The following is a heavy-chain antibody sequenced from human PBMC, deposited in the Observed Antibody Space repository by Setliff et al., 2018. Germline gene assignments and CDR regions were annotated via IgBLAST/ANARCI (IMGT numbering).Heavy chain of an antibody. D-gene: IGHD1-1*01. Sequence: SETLSLTCAVFGGSFSDHYWSWIRQSPGKGLEWIGTIYHSGNTYYNPSLNSRLTISVDTSKNQFSLRLTSVTAADTAIYYCARVRNTQNGFFDYWSQGTLVTVSS. CDR3: ARVRNTQNGFFDY. J-gene: IGHJ4*02. CDR2: IYHSGNT. CDR1: GGSFSDHY. V-gene: IGHV4-34*01.